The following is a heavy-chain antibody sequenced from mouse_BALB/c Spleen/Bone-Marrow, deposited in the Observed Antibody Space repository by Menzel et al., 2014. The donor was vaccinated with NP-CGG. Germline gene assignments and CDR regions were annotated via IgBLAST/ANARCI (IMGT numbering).Heavy chain of an antibody. J-gene: IGHJ4*01. V-gene: IGHV1-18*01. CDR1: GYSFTGCT. D-gene: IGHD4-1*01. CDR2: INPYNGGT. CDR3: ARRNWDEGYAMDY. Sequence: VQLQQPGPELVKPGASMKISCKASGYSFTGCTMNWVKQSHGKNLEWIGLINPYNGGTTYNQKFKGKATLIVDKSSSTAYMELLSLTSEDSAVYYCARRNWDEGYAMDYWGQGTSVTVSS.